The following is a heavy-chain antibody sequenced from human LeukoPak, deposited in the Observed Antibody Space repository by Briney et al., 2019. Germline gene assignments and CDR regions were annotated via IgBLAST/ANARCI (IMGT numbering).Heavy chain of an antibody. D-gene: IGHD3-3*02. J-gene: IGHJ3*01. CDR2: ISYLGST. CDR1: GDSFTTHY. V-gene: IGHV4-59*11. CDR3: ASDSISVNAFDA. Sequence: SETLSLTCTVSGDSFTTHYWSWIRQPPGRGLEWIGYISYLGSTNYNPSLKSRVTISIDTSKNEVSLMLTSVTAADTAVYYCASDSISVNAFDAWGQGTMVTVSS.